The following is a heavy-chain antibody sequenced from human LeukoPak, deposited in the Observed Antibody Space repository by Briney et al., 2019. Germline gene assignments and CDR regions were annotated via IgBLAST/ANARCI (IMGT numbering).Heavy chain of an antibody. D-gene: IGHD2-15*01. CDR3: ARGYSAAYSPPEWFDP. J-gene: IGHJ5*02. CDR1: GYNFTNYW. CDR2: IYPGDSDT. Sequence: GESLKISCKTYGYNFTNYWIAWVRQMPGKGLEYMGIIYPGDSDTRYNPSFQGQFTISANKPLNTAYLQWRTLKASDTAIYYCARGYSAAYSPPEWFDPWGQGTLVTVSS. V-gene: IGHV5-51*04.